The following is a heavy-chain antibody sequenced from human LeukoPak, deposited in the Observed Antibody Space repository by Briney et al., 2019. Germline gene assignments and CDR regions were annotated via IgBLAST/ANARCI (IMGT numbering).Heavy chain of an antibody. CDR2: IRSDGSNK. J-gene: IGHJ6*04. D-gene: IGHD3-10*02. V-gene: IGHV3-30*02. CDR3: AELGITMIGGV. CDR1: GFTFSSYG. Sequence: GGSLRLSCAASGFTFSSYGMHWVRQAPGKGLEWVAFIRSDGSNKYYADSVKGRFTISRDNSKNTLYLQLNSLRAEDTAVYYCAELGITMIGGVWGKGTTVTISS.